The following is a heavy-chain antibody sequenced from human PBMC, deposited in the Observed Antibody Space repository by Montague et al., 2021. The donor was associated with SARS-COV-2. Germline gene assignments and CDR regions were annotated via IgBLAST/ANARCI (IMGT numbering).Heavy chain of an antibody. D-gene: IGHD6-19*01. J-gene: IGHJ6*02. CDR1: GGSISSYY. V-gene: IGHV4-59*01. CDR2: IYYSGST. CDR3: ARVPFVAVADTLLPYYYDYGMDV. Sequence: SETLSLTCTVSGGSISSYYWSWIRQPPGKGLEWIGYIYYSGSTNYNPSLKSRVTISVDTSKNQFSLKLSSVTAADTAVYYCARVPFVAVADTLLPYYYDYGMDVWGQGTTVTVSS.